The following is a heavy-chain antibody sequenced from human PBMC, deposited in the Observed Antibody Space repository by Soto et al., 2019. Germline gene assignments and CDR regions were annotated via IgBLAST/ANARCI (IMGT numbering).Heavy chain of an antibody. CDR2: MNPNSGNT. Sequence: ASVKVSCKASGYTFTSYDINWVRQATGQGLGWMGWMNPNSGNTGYAQKFQGRVTMTRNTSISTAYMELSSLRSEDTAVYYCARGASGYELDYYYYYMDVWGKGTTVTVSS. CDR1: GYTFTSYD. CDR3: ARGASGYELDYYYYYMDV. V-gene: IGHV1-8*01. J-gene: IGHJ6*03. D-gene: IGHD5-12*01.